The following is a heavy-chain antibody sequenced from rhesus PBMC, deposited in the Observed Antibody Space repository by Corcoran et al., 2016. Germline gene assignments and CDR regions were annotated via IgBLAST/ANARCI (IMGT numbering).Heavy chain of an antibody. V-gene: IGHV4-73*01. CDR1: GGSISGYYY. D-gene: IGHD1-1-1*01. J-gene: IGHJ5-1*01. CDR2: IYGNSAST. CDR3: ARDRDSWNYEPPRRFDV. Sequence: QVKLQQWGEGLVKPSETLSLTCAVYGGSISGYYYWSWIRQPAGKGLEWIGYIYGNSASTNYNPPLKNRVTISKDTSKNQFSLKLSSVTAADTAVYYCARDRDSWNYEPPRRFDVWGPGVLVTVSS.